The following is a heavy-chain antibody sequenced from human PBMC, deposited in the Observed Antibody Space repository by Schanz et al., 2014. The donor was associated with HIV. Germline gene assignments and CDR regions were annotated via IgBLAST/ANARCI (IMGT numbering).Heavy chain of an antibody. CDR2: ISGVGGSK. V-gene: IGHV3-23*01. CDR1: GFDFSNYA. J-gene: IGHJ4*02. CDR3: AKGGPMAPYPIDY. Sequence: EVQLSESGGGSILSGGPLRLSCAASGFDFSNYAMTWVRQAPGKGLEWVSSISGVGGSKYYADSVKGRFTISRDNSKNTLYLQMNNLRLEDTAVFYCAKGGPMAPYPIDYWGQGTLVTVSS. D-gene: IGHD3-10*01.